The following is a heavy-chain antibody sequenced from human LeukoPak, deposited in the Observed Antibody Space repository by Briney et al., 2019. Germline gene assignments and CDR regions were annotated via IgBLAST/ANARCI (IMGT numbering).Heavy chain of an antibody. Sequence: ASVKVSCKASGGTLSSYAISWVRQAPGQGLEWMGGIIPIFGTANYAQKFQGRVTITADKSTSTAYMELSSLRSEDTAVYYCARDLGDGYNRGFDYWGQGTLVTVSS. CDR3: ARDLGDGYNRGFDY. CDR2: IIPIFGTA. J-gene: IGHJ4*02. D-gene: IGHD5-24*01. V-gene: IGHV1-69*06. CDR1: GGTLSSYA.